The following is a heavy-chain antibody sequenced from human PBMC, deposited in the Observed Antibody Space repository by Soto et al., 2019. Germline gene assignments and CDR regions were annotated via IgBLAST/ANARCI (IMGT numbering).Heavy chain of an antibody. CDR3: AKGGGNYRPFDS. Sequence: LRLSCAASGFNFSSYAMSWVRQAPGKGLEFVSVISGSGGATFYADSVKGRFTISRDNFKKTLSLQVNSLRAEDTAVFYCAKGGGNYRPFDSWGQGILVTVYS. D-gene: IGHD1-26*01. CDR1: GFNFSSYA. V-gene: IGHV3-23*01. J-gene: IGHJ4*02. CDR2: ISGSGGAT.